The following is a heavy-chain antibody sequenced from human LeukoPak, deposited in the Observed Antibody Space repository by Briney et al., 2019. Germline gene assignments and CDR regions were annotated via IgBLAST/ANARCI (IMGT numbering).Heavy chain of an antibody. Sequence: PSETLSLTCAVYGGSFSGYYWSWIRQPPGKGLEWIGEINHSGSTNYNPSLKSRVTISVDTSKNQFSLKLSSVTAADTAVYYCARNGDYRAFDIWGQGTMVTVSS. J-gene: IGHJ3*02. CDR2: INHSGST. CDR3: ARNGDYRAFDI. D-gene: IGHD4-17*01. V-gene: IGHV4-34*01. CDR1: GGSFSGYY.